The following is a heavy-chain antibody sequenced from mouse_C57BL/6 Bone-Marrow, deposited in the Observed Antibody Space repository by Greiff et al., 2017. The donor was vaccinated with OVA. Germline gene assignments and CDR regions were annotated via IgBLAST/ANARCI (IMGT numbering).Heavy chain of an antibody. CDR1: GYTFTSSW. J-gene: IGHJ3*01. V-gene: IGHV1-55*01. Sequence: VQLQPPGAELVKPGASVKMSCKASGYTFTSSWITWVKQRPGQGLEWIGDIYPGSGSTNYNEKFKSKATLTVDTSSSTAYMQLSSLTSEDSAVYYCARREGYDYDRAWFAYWGQGTLVTVSA. D-gene: IGHD2-4*01. CDR3: ARREGYDYDRAWFAY. CDR2: IYPGSGST.